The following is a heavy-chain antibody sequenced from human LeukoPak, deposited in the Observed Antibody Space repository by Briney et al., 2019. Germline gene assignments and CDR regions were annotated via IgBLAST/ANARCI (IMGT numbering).Heavy chain of an antibody. J-gene: IGHJ6*02. D-gene: IGHD6-6*01. CDR2: IYTSGST. CDR3: ARDDSTYSSSRGYYYYGMDV. CDR1: GGSISSYY. Sequence: SETLSLTCTVSGGSISSYYWSWIRQPAGKGLEWIGRIYTSGSTNYNPSLKSRVTMSVGTSKNQFSLKLSSVTAADTAVYYCARDDSTYSSSRGYYYYGMDVWGQGTTVTVSS. V-gene: IGHV4-4*07.